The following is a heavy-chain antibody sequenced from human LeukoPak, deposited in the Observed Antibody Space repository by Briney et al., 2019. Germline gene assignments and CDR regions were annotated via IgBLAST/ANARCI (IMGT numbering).Heavy chain of an antibody. CDR2: ISNSGST. Sequence: SETLSLTCTVSGGSLRNYYWSWIRQPPGEGLEWIGYISNSGSTDYNPSLKSRVTISVDTSKNLFSLKLSSVTAADTAVYYCARGGEWLGKIFDYWGQGTLVTVSS. V-gene: IGHV4-59*12. CDR1: GGSLRNYY. D-gene: IGHD6-19*01. CDR3: ARGGEWLGKIFDY. J-gene: IGHJ4*02.